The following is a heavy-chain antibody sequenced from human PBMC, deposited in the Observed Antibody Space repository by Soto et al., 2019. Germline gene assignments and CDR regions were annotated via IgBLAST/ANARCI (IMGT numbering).Heavy chain of an antibody. D-gene: IGHD3-9*01. CDR1: GFTFGDYA. J-gene: IGHJ4*02. CDR2: IRSKAYGGTT. Sequence: GGSLRLSCTASGFTFGDYAMSWFRQAPGKGLEWVGFIRSKAYGGTTEYAASVKGRFTISRDESKSIAYLQMNSLKTEDTAVYYCTRGAVLRYFDWLLSDPVPSFDYWGQGTLVTVSS. V-gene: IGHV3-49*03. CDR3: TRGAVLRYFDWLLSDPVPSFDY.